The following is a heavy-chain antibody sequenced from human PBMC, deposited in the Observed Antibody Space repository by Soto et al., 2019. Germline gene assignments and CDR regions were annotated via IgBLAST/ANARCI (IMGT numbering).Heavy chain of an antibody. CDR3: ARGGYIAVAGI. CDR2: VYHSGST. D-gene: IGHD6-19*01. V-gene: IGHV4-39*01. J-gene: IGHJ4*02. CDR1: GGSIFSSSWY. Sequence: QLQLKESGPGLVRPSETLSLTCTVSGGSIFSSSWYWGWIRQPPGKGLEWIGSVYHSGSTYYNPSLKSRVTVSVDTSKNQFSLKMTSVTAADTAVYFCARGGYIAVAGIWGQGTLVTVSS.